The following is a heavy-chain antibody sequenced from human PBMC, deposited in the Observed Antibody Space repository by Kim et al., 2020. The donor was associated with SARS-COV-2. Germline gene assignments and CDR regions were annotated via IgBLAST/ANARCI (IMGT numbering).Heavy chain of an antibody. CDR2: TRNKANSYTT. V-gene: IGHV3-72*01. D-gene: IGHD6-13*01. CDR3: ASVNLDSIAAAGTKYYYYGMDV. Sequence: GGSLRLSCAASGFTFSDHYMDWVRQAPGKGLEWVGRTRNKANSYTTEYAASVKGRFTISRDDSKNSLYLQMNSLKTEDTAVYYCASVNLDSIAAAGTKYYYYGMDVWGQGTTVTVSS. CDR1: GFTFSDHY. J-gene: IGHJ6*02.